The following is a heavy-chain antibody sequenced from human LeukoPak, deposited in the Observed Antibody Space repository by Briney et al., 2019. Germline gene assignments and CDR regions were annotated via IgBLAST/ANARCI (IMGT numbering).Heavy chain of an antibody. V-gene: IGHV4-59*08. CDR2: IYYSGST. Sequence: PSETLSLTCTVSGGSISSYYWSWIRHPPGKGLEWIGYIYYSGSTNYNPSLKSRVTISVDTSKNRFSLKLSSVTAADTAVYYCARHERPSGYSGGFDYWGQGTLVTVSS. CDR1: GGSISSYY. D-gene: IGHD5-12*01. CDR3: ARHERPSGYSGGFDY. J-gene: IGHJ4*02.